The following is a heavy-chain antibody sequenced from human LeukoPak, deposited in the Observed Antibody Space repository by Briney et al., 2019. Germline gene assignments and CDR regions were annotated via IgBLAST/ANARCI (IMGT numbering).Heavy chain of an antibody. CDR2: ISSRSSYI. J-gene: IGHJ6*03. CDR1: EFTFSTYS. CDR3: ARAYNRGPYYYYYMDV. V-gene: IGHV3-21*01. Sequence: GGSLRLSCAASEFTFSTYSMNWVRQAPGKGLEWVSSISSRSSYIYYADSVKGRFTISRDNAKNSLYLQMNSLRAEDTAVYYCARAYNRGPYYYYYMDVWGKGTTVTVSS. D-gene: IGHD1-14*01.